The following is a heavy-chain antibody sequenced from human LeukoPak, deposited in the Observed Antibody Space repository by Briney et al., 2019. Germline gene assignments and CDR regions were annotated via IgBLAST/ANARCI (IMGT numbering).Heavy chain of an antibody. D-gene: IGHD7-27*01. CDR3: ARFLPSLGPNPINWFDP. V-gene: IGHV4-39*07. CDR1: GGSISSSSYY. J-gene: IGHJ5*02. Sequence: SETLSLTCTVSGGSISSSSYYWGWIRQPPGKGLEWIGSIYYSGSTYSNPSLKSRVTISVDTSKNQFSLRLSSVTAADTAVYYCARFLPSLGPNPINWFDPWGQGTLVTVSS. CDR2: IYYSGST.